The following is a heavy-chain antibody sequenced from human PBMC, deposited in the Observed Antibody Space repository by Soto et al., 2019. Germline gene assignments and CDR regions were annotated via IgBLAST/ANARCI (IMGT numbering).Heavy chain of an antibody. CDR3: ARGPPEYSGSSYYFDY. D-gene: IGHD1-26*01. CDR2: IIPIFGTA. Sequence: ASVKVSCKASGGTFSSYAISWVRQAPGQGLEWMGGIIPIFGTANYAQKFQGRVTITADESTSTAYMELSSLRSEDTAVYYCARGPPEYSGSSYYFDYWGQGTLVTVSS. J-gene: IGHJ4*02. CDR1: GGTFSSYA. V-gene: IGHV1-69*13.